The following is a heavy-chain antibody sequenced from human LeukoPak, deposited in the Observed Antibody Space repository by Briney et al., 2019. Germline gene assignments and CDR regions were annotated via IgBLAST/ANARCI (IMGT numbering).Heavy chain of an antibody. CDR1: RGSLSIYY. CDR3: AGGGFGAARRSLGGVYFDY. CDR2: IYYSVST. Sequence: PSESLSLTCAVSRGSLSIYYWGCIRQPPGKGVEWSGYIYYSVSTNYNTSLKSRVTISVDTSTKQFSLKLSSVTAADTAVYYWAGGGFGAARRSLGGVYFDYWGQGTLVTVSS. D-gene: IGHD3-16*01. J-gene: IGHJ4*02. V-gene: IGHV4-59*01.